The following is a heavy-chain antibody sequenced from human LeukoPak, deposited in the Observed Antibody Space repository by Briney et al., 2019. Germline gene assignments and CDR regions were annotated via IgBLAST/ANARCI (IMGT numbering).Heavy chain of an antibody. CDR3: ARDRAAHLDI. V-gene: IGHV3-7*01. CDR2: IKQDGSEK. Sequence: GGSLRLSCAASGFTFTSYSMNWVRQAPGKGLEWVANIKQDGSEKYYVDSVKGRFTISRDNAKNSLYLQMNSLRAEDTAVYYCARDRAAHLDIWGQGTMVTVSS. CDR1: GFTFTSYS. D-gene: IGHD2-15*01. J-gene: IGHJ3*02.